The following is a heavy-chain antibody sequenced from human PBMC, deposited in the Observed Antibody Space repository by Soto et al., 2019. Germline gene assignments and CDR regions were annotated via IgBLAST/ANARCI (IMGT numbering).Heavy chain of an antibody. CDR1: GYTFTGYD. J-gene: IGHJ4*02. CDR3: ARGSPTEYSNYLDV. CDR2: MNPSSGNT. V-gene: IGHV1-8*01. D-gene: IGHD5-12*01. Sequence: GASVKVSCKASGYTFTGYDIHWLKQSTGQGLEWMGWMNPSSGNTGYAQDFQGRVSMTRNTTISTAYMELSTLRSEDTAVYYCARGSPTEYSNYLDVWGQGTLVTVSS.